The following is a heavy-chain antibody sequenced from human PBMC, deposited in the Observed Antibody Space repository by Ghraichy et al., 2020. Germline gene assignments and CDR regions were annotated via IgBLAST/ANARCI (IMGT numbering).Heavy chain of an antibody. D-gene: IGHD2-2*01. Sequence: ETLSLTCAASGFTFSNAWMNWVRQAPGKGLEWVGRSKGETDGGTTDYAAPVKGRFTISRDDSKNTLYLQINSLETEDTAVYYCTTATSRQIRDCWGQGTLVIVSS. CDR3: TTATSRQIRDC. CDR2: SKGETDGGTT. V-gene: IGHV3-15*01. J-gene: IGHJ4*02. CDR1: GFTFSNAW.